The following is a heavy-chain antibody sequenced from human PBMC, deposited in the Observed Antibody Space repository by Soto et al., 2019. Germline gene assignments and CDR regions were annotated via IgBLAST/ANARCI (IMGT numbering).Heavy chain of an antibody. Sequence: GGSLRLPCEASGFTFRDYFMSWIRQAPGKRREWVSFISGSSDNIKYADSVKGRFTISRDNAKNSLYLQMNSLRAEDTGLYYCVIPKLGPGHSYFYFGMDVWGQGTTVTVS. CDR1: GFTFRDYF. CDR2: ISGSSDNI. CDR3: VIPKLGPGHSYFYFGMDV. D-gene: IGHD2-21*01. V-gene: IGHV3-11*06. J-gene: IGHJ6*02.